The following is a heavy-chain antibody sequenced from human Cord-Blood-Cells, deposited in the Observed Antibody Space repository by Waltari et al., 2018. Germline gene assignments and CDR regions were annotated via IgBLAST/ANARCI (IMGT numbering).Heavy chain of an antibody. D-gene: IGHD4-17*01. CDR1: GYTFTSYD. V-gene: IGHV1-8*01. CDR3: ARGLYGDYYYYYGMDV. CDR2: MNPNSGNT. J-gene: IGHJ6*02. Sequence: QVQLVQSGAEVKKPGASVKVSCKASGYTFTSYDINWVRQAHGQGLEWMGWMNPNSGNTGYAQKFQGRVTMTRNTSISTAYMELSSLRSEDTAVYYCARGLYGDYYYYYGMDVWGQGTTVTVSS.